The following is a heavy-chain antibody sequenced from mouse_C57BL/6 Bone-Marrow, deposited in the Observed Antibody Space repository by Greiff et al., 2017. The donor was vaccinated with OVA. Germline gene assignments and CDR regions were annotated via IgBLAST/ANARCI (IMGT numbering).Heavy chain of an antibody. D-gene: IGHD1-1*01. Sequence: VQLQQSGAELARPGASVKLSCKASGYTFTSYTMHWVKRRPGRGLEWIGYINPTGGITKSNQKFKAKATLNADKSSSTAYMQLSSLTSEDSAVYYCARFHYYGSSDWYFDFWGTGTTVTVSS. J-gene: IGHJ1*03. CDR3: ARFHYYGSSDWYFDF. CDR1: GYTFTSYT. CDR2: INPTGGIT. V-gene: IGHV1-4*01.